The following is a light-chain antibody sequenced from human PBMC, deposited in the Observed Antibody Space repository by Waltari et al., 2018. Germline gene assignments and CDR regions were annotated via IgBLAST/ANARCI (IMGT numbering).Light chain of an antibody. V-gene: IGKV1D-12*01. CDR2: GAS. CDR1: QDISRW. J-gene: IGKJ4*01. CDR3: QQASRLPLT. Sequence: DIQMTQSPSSVSASVGDSVTITCRATQDISRWLAWYQQRPGKAPKLLIYGASSFQSGVPSRFSGSGSGTDFTLTISSLQPEDFATYYCQQASRLPLTFGGGTRVEIK.